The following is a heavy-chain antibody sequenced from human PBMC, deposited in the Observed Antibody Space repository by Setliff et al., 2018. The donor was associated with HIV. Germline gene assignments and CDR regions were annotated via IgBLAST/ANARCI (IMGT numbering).Heavy chain of an antibody. CDR3: AREKETCSGGDCWKNAFDV. Sequence: VKVSCKASGFIFTKYGITWVRQAPGQGLEWMGWISAYNGKTDYAQKFQDRLTMTTDTSTRTVYMELRGLRSDDTAVYYCAREKETCSGGDCWKNAFDVWGQGTMVTVSS. CDR2: ISAYNGKT. CDR1: GFIFTKYG. V-gene: IGHV1-18*01. D-gene: IGHD2-21*02. J-gene: IGHJ3*01.